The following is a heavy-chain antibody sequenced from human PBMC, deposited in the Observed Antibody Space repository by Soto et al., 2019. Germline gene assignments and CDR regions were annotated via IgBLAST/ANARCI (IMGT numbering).Heavy chain of an antibody. D-gene: IGHD6-13*01. V-gene: IGHV3-23*01. CDR1: GFTFSSYA. J-gene: IGHJ4*02. CDR3: AKVPGYSPTYYFDY. CDR2: ISGSGGST. Sequence: GGSLRLSCAASGFTFSSYAMSWVRQAPGKGLEWVSAISGSGGSTYYADSVKGRFNISRDNSKNTLYLQMNSLRAEDTAVYYCAKVPGYSPTYYFDYWGQGTLVTVSS.